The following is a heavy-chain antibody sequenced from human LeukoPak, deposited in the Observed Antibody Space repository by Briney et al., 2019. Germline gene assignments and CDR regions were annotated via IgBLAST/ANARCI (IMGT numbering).Heavy chain of an antibody. J-gene: IGHJ4*02. Sequence: GASVKVSCKASGGTFSSYAISWVRQAPGQGLEWMGRIIPILGIVNYAQKFQGRVTITADKSTSTAYMELSSLRSEDTAVYYCARIIAVASTGPYDNWGQGTLVTVSS. V-gene: IGHV1-69*04. D-gene: IGHD6-19*01. CDR3: ARIIAVASTGPYDN. CDR1: GGTFSSYA. CDR2: IIPILGIV.